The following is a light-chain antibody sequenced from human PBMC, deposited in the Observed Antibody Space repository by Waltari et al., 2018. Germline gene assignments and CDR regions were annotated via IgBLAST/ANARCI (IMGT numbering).Light chain of an antibody. CDR2: KAS. V-gene: IGKV1-5*03. Sequence: DIQMTQSPSTLSASVGDRVTITCRASQSISSWLAWYQQKPGKAPNLLIYKASSLESGVPSRFSGSGSGTEFTFTISSLQPDDCATYYCQQYNSYPFTFGGGTKVEIK. CDR1: QSISSW. J-gene: IGKJ4*01. CDR3: QQYNSYPFT.